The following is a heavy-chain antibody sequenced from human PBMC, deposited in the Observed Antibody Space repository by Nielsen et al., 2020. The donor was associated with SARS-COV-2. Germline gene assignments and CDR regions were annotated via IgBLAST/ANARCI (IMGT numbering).Heavy chain of an antibody. Sequence: WIRQPPGKGLEWVSAISGSGGSTYYADSVKGRFTISRDNSKNTLYLQMNSLRAEDTAVYYCAKVKQRLEDYGDYVCPPLYYYYGMDVWGQGTTVTVSS. V-gene: IGHV3-23*01. CDR2: ISGSGGST. D-gene: IGHD4-17*01. J-gene: IGHJ6*02. CDR3: AKVKQRLEDYGDYVCPPLYYYYGMDV.